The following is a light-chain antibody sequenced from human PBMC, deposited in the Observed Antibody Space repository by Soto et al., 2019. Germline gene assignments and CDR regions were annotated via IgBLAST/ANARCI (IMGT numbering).Light chain of an antibody. J-gene: IGKJ1*01. Sequence: DIQITQSPSSLSSSVPDRFTITCQASQDINNYLNWYQQKPGKAPTLLIYTASNLQSGVPSRFSGSGSGTHFTLTISSLQPEDFATYYCQQHYNTPRTFGQGTKVDIK. V-gene: IGKV1-39*01. CDR2: TAS. CDR1: QDINNY. CDR3: QQHYNTPRT.